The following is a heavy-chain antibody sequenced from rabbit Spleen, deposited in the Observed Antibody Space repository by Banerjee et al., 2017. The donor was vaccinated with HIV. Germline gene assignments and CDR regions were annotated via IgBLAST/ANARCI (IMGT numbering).Heavy chain of an antibody. CDR1: GFSFGDRDV. J-gene: IGHJ4*01. CDR3: ARDGYSRGWGIILYYFNL. D-gene: IGHD4-1*01. V-gene: IGHV1S45*01. CDR2: IDAVGSDST. Sequence: QEQLVESGGGLVQPTGSLTLTCKASGFSFGDRDVMCWVRQAPGKGLEWIGCIDAVGSDSTYYANWAKGRFTISKTSSTTVTLQMTSLTAADTAAYFCARDGYSRGWGIILYYFNLWGPGTLVTVS.